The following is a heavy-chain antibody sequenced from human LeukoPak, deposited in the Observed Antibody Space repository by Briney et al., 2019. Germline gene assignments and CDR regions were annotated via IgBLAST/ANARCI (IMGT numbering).Heavy chain of an antibody. CDR1: GGSSSSSSYY. V-gene: IGHV4-39*01. CDR2: IYYSGST. J-gene: IGHJ4*02. Sequence: PSETLSLXCTVSGGSSSSSSYYWGWNRQPPGKGLEWIGSIYYSGSTYYNPSLKSRVTISVDTSKNQFSLKLSSVTAADTAVYYCARHSGFDYWGQGTLVTVSS. CDR3: ARHSGFDY.